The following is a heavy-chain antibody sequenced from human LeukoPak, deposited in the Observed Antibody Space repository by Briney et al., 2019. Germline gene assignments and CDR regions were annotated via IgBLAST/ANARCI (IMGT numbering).Heavy chain of an antibody. Sequence: SETLSLTCAVYGGSFSGYYWSWIRQPPGKGLEWIGEINHSGSTNYNPSLKSRVTISVDTSKNQFSLKLSSVTAADTAVYYCVSEYYYGSGSYPYYYYGMDVWGQGTTVTVSS. CDR2: INHSGST. J-gene: IGHJ6*02. CDR1: GGSFSGYY. CDR3: VSEYYYGSGSYPYYYYGMDV. D-gene: IGHD3-10*01. V-gene: IGHV4-34*01.